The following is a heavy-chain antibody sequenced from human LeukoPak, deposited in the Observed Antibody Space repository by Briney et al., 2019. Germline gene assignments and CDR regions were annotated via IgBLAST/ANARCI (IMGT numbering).Heavy chain of an antibody. CDR1: GFTFNSYA. D-gene: IGHD1-20*01. J-gene: IGHJ4*02. CDR2: ISGSGVST. Sequence: GGSLRLSCAASGFTFNSYAMSWVRQAPGKGLEWVSAISGSGVSTYSADSVKGRFTISRDNSKNTLYLQMNSLRAEDTAVYYCAKGGSSAANWTFDYWGQGTLVTVSS. CDR3: AKGGSSAANWTFDY. V-gene: IGHV3-23*01.